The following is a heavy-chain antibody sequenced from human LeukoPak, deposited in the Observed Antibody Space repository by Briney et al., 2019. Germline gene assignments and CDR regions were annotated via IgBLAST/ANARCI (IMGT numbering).Heavy chain of an antibody. V-gene: IGHV3-30*18. D-gene: IGHD3-3*01. CDR1: GFTFSSYG. Sequence: GGSLRLSCAASGFTFSSYGMHWVRQAPGKGLEWVAVISYDGSNKYYADYVKGRFTISRDNSKNTLYLQMNSLRAEDTAVYYCAKGVRFLEWLEYYFDYWGQGTLVTVSS. CDR3: AKGVRFLEWLEYYFDY. CDR2: ISYDGSNK. J-gene: IGHJ4*02.